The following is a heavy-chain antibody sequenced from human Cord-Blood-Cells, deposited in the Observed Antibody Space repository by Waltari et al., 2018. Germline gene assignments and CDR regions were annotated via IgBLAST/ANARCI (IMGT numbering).Heavy chain of an antibody. Sequence: QVQLVQSGAEVKKPVSSVKVSCKAAGGTFSSYAISWVRQDPGQELEWMGRIIPIFGTANYAQKFQGRVTSTADKSTSTAYMELSSLRSEDTAVYYCASLSGSYYYYYGMDVWGQGTTVTVSS. CDR2: IIPIFGTA. CDR1: GGTFSSYA. V-gene: IGHV1-69*06. CDR3: ASLSGSYYYYYGMDV. J-gene: IGHJ6*02. D-gene: IGHD1-26*01.